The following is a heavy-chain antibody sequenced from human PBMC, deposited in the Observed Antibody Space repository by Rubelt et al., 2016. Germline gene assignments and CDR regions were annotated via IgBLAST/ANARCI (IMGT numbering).Heavy chain of an antibody. D-gene: IGHD3-3*01. CDR2: MNPNSGNT. Sequence: QVQLVQSGAEVKKPEASVKVSCKASGYTFTSYDINWVRQATGQGLEWMGWMNPNSGNTGYAQKFQGRVTMTRNTSISTAYMELSSLRSEDTAVYYCARSPRYDFEDNWFDPWGQGTLATVSS. J-gene: IGHJ5*02. CDR1: GYTFTSYD. CDR3: ARSPRYDFEDNWFDP. V-gene: IGHV1-8*01.